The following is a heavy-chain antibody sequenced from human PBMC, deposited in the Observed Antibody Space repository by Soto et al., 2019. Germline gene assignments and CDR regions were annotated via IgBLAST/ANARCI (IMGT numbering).Heavy chain of an antibody. CDR1: GGSLSRDV. CDR3: ARVPSGYSGYLFDY. Sequence: VFLVKRSCKASGGSLSRDVGGRGRQATGQGLEWMGGIIPIFGTANYAQKFQGRVTITADESTSTAYMELSSLRSEDTAVYYCARVPSGYSGYLFDYWGQGTLVTVSS. V-gene: IGHV1-69*13. J-gene: IGHJ4*02. CDR2: IIPIFGTA. D-gene: IGHD5-12*01.